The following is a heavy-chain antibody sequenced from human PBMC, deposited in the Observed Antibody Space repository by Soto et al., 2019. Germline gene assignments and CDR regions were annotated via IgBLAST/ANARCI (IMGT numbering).Heavy chain of an antibody. CDR3: AREWATGLYGMDV. Sequence: SETLSLTCTVSGGSISSGDYYWSWIRQPPGKGLEWIGYIYYSGSTYYNPSLKSRVTISVDTSKNQFSLKLSSVTAADTAVYYCAREWATGLYGMDVWGQGTTVTVSS. CDR2: IYYSGST. V-gene: IGHV4-30-4*01. D-gene: IGHD5-12*01. J-gene: IGHJ6*02. CDR1: GGSISSGDYY.